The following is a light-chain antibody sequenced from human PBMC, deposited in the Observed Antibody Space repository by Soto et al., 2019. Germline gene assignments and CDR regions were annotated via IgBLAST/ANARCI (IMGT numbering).Light chain of an antibody. CDR2: GAS. Sequence: EPVLTQSPGTLSLSPGERATLSCRASESISSSYLAWYQQKPGQAPRLLIYGASSGATGIPDRFSGSGSGTDFTLTISRLEPEDFAVYYCQQYGSSLPVTFGGGTKV. V-gene: IGKV3-20*01. CDR1: ESISSSY. CDR3: QQYGSSLPVT. J-gene: IGKJ4*01.